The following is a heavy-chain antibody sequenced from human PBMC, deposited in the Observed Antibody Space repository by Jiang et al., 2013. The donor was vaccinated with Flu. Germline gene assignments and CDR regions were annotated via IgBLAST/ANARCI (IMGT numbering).Heavy chain of an antibody. J-gene: IGHJ5*02. D-gene: IGHD6-19*01. V-gene: IGHV6-1*01. CDR1: GDSVSSNSAA. CDR3: ARVSAVAFPTGGWFDP. Sequence: QTLSLTCAISGDSVSSNSAAWNWIRQSPSRGLEWLGRTYYRSKWYNDYAVSVKSRITINPDTSKNQFSLQLNSVTPEDTAVYYCARVSAVAFPTGGWFDPWGQGTLVTVSS. CDR2: TYYRSKWYN.